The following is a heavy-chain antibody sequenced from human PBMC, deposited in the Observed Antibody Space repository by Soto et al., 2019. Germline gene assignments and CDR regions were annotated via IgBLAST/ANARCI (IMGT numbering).Heavy chain of an antibody. Sequence: QVQLVQSGAEVKKPGASVKVSCKASGYTFTSYNIHWVRQAPGQGLEWVGMINPRGFFTTYAQKFRGRVTMTGDTYTSVVYIELTNLRSEDTAVYYCAIAAGRFGELFWFDPWGEGALVSVSS. V-gene: IGHV1-46*01. CDR2: INPRGFFT. CDR1: GYTFTSYN. D-gene: IGHD3-10*01. CDR3: AIAAGRFGELFWFDP. J-gene: IGHJ5*02.